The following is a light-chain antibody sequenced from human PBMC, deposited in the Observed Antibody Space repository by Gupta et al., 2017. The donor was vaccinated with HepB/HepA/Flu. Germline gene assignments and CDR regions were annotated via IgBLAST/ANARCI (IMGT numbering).Light chain of an antibody. CDR3: SSFRSPSTLV. CDR1: DIGGYDF. Sequence: DIGGYDFVSWYQQHPGKAPKLMIFDVTHRPSGVSFRFSGSKSGNTASLTISGLQAEDEADYYCSSFRSPSTLVFGGGIKVTVL. V-gene: IGLV2-14*03. J-gene: IGLJ2*01. CDR2: DVT.